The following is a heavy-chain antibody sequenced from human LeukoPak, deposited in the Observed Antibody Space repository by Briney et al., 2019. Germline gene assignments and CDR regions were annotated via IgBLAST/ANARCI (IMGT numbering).Heavy chain of an antibody. V-gene: IGHV1-69*01. CDR3: ARGTTGTTFNWFDP. CDR2: IIPIFGTA. D-gene: IGHD1-1*01. Sequence: SVKVSCKASGGTFSSYAISWVRQAPGQGLEWMGGIIPIFGTANYAQKFQGRVTITADESTSTAYMELSSLRSEDTAVYYCARGTTGTTFNWFDPWGQGTLVTVSS. CDR1: GGTFSSYA. J-gene: IGHJ5*02.